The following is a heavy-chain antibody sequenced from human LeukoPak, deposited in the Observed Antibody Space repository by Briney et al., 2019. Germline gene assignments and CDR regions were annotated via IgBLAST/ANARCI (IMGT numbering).Heavy chain of an antibody. CDR1: GGTFSSYA. CDR3: ARDRRPHYCSGGSCYSELAINY. CDR2: IIPIFGTA. D-gene: IGHD2-15*01. Sequence: ASVKVSCKASGGTFSSYAISWVRQAPGQGLEWMGRIIPIFGTANYAQKLQGRVTMTTDTSTSTAYMELRSLRSDDTAVYYCARDRRPHYCSGGSCYSELAINYWGQGTLVTVSS. J-gene: IGHJ4*02. V-gene: IGHV1-69*05.